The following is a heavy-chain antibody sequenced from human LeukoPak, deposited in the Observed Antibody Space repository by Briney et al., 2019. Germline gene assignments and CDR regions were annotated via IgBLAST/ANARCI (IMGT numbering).Heavy chain of an antibody. J-gene: IGHJ4*02. V-gene: IGHV1-24*01. CDR3: ATSGYSYGYPVDY. D-gene: IGHD5-18*01. CDR2: FDPEDGET. Sequence: ASVKVSCKFSGYTLTELSMHWVRQAPGKGLEWMGGFDPEDGETIYAQKFQGRVTMTEDTSTDTAYMELSSLRSEDTAVYYCATSGYSYGYPVDYWGQGTLVTVSS. CDR1: GYTLTELS.